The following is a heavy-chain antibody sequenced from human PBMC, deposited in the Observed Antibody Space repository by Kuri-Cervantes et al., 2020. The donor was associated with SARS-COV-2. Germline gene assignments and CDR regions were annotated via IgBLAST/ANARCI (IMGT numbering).Heavy chain of an antibody. D-gene: IGHD6-13*01. CDR3: ARSRPKYSSSWYYYGMDV. CDR1: GGAFSSYA. Sequence: SVKVSCKASGGAFSSYAISWVRQAPGQGLEWMGGIIPIFGTANYAQKFQGRVTITADESTSTAYMELSSLRSEDTAVYYCARSRPKYSSSWYYYGMDVCGQGTTVTVSS. J-gene: IGHJ6*02. CDR2: IIPIFGTA. V-gene: IGHV1-69*13.